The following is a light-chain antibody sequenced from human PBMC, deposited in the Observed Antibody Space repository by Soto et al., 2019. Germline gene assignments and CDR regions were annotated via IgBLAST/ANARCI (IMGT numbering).Light chain of an antibody. V-gene: IGKV1-16*02. CDR3: QQYDTYPIT. CDR2: GAT. CDR1: QDISTS. J-gene: IGKJ5*01. Sequence: DIQMTQSPSSLSASVGDRVTIECRASQDISTSLAWFQQEPGKAPRTLIYGATYRQTGVPSKFSGSASGTHFTLTINSLQPEDFATYYCQQYDTYPITFGQGTRLEIK.